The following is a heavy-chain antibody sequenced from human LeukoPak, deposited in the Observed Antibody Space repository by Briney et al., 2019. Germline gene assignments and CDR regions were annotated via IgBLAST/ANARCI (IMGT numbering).Heavy chain of an antibody. D-gene: IGHD1-26*01. J-gene: IGHJ4*02. CDR2: ITSAGTYG. CDR1: GFTFSSHS. V-gene: IGHV3-21*01. Sequence: GGSLRLSCAASGFTFSSHSIHWVRQAPGKGLEWVSCITSAGTYGFYADSVKGRFTISRDDAKNSLYLQMNSLRAEDTAMYYCARDPLGVPIDYWGRGTLVTVSS. CDR3: ARDPLGVPIDY.